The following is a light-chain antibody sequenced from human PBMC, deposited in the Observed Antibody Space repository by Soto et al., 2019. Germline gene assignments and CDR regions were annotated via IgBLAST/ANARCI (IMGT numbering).Light chain of an antibody. CDR1: QSISSL. CDR2: KAS. J-gene: IGKJ5*01. Sequence: DIQMTQSPSTLSASVGDRVTITCRASQSISSLLAWYQQKPGRAPTLLIYKASTLESGVPSRFSGSGSGTEFRFTIRSLQPEYFATYYCQQYNSYPLTFGQGTRLEIK. CDR3: QQYNSYPLT. V-gene: IGKV1-5*03.